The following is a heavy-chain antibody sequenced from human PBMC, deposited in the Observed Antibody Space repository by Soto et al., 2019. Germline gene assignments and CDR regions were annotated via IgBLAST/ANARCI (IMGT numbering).Heavy chain of an antibody. Sequence: ASVKVSCKVSGYTLTELSMHWVRQAPGKGLEWMGGFDPEDGETIYAQKFQGRVTMTEDTSTDTAYMELSSLRSEDTAAYYCATNESRITIFGVVIRKQTPYDYWGQGTLVTVSS. CDR2: FDPEDGET. J-gene: IGHJ4*02. CDR1: GYTLTELS. V-gene: IGHV1-24*01. D-gene: IGHD3-3*01. CDR3: ATNESRITIFGVVIRKQTPYDY.